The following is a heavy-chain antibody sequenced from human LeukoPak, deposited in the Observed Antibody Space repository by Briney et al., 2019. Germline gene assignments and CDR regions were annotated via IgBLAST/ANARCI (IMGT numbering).Heavy chain of an antibody. CDR1: GFTFSSYG. CDR2: ISGSGGST. V-gene: IGHV3-23*01. D-gene: IGHD3-9*01. J-gene: IGHJ4*02. Sequence: GGTLRLSCAASGFTFSSYGMCWVRQAPGKGLEWVSAISGSGGSTYYADSVKGRFTISRDNSKNTLYLQMNSLRAEDTAVYYCAKDVGYYDILTGYYMGDYWGQGTLVTVSS. CDR3: AKDVGYYDILTGYYMGDY.